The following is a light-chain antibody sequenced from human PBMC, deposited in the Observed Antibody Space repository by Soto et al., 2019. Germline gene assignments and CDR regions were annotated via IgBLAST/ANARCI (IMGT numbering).Light chain of an antibody. V-gene: IGKV1-27*01. Sequence: DIQMTQSPSSLSASIGDRVTITCRASQGISNYLAWYQQKPGKVPKLLIYAASTLQSGVPSRFSGSGSGTNFTLTITSLQPEDVATYYCQKYDSAPRTFGQGTKVDIK. CDR2: AAS. J-gene: IGKJ1*01. CDR3: QKYDSAPRT. CDR1: QGISNY.